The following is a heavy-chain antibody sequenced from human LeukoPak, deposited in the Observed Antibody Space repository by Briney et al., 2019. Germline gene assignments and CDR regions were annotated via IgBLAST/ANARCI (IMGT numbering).Heavy chain of an antibody. CDR3: ARDESEGYYDFWSGYRYDAFDI. CDR1: GYTFTSYY. V-gene: IGHV1-46*01. Sequence: GASVKVSCKASGYTFTSYYMHWVRQAPGQGLEWMGIINPSGGSTSYAQKFQGRVTMTRDTSTSTVYMELSSLRSEDTAVYYCARDESEGYYDFWSGYRYDAFDIWGQGTMVTVSS. CDR2: INPSGGST. D-gene: IGHD3-3*01. J-gene: IGHJ3*02.